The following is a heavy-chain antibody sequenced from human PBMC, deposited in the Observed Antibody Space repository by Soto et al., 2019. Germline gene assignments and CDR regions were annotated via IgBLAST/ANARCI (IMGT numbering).Heavy chain of an antibody. CDR3: AKVSAKIAVAGTEYFQH. CDR1: GFTFSSYA. CDR2: ISGSGGST. J-gene: IGHJ1*01. V-gene: IGHV3-23*01. D-gene: IGHD6-19*01. Sequence: PGGSLRLSCAASGFTFSSYAMSWVRQAPGKGLEWVSAISGSGGSTYYADSVKGRFTISRDNSKNTLYLQMNSLRAEDTAVYYCAKVSAKIAVAGTEYFQHWGQGTLVTVSS.